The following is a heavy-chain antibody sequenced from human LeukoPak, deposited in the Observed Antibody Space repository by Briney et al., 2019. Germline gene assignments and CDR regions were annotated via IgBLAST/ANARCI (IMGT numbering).Heavy chain of an antibody. D-gene: IGHD3-22*01. CDR1: GGSISSYY. J-gene: IGHJ2*01. CDR3: ARRRDGSGYYYVSWYFDL. Sequence: PSETLSLTCTVSGGSISSYYWSWIRQPPGKGLEWIGYIYYSGSTNYNPSLKSRVTISVDTSKNQFSLKLSSVTAADTAVYYCARRRDGSGYYYVSWYFDLWGRGTLVTVSS. V-gene: IGHV4-59*08. CDR2: IYYSGST.